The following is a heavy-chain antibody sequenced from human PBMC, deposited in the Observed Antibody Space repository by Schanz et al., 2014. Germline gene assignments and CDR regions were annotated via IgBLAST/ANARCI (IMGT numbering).Heavy chain of an antibody. V-gene: IGHV4-39*01. D-gene: IGHD4-4*01. CDR3: ARRDNYLSAFDI. CDR1: GASISGSSDY. Sequence: QLQLQESGPGLVKPSETLSLTCTVSGASISGSSDYWGWIRQSPGKGLEWIGNIYYTGTTYYNPSLKVRFSIPEDTSKNQAPLNLPSVTAADTAVFYCARRDNYLSAFDIWGQGTMVTVSS. CDR2: IYYTGTT. J-gene: IGHJ3*02.